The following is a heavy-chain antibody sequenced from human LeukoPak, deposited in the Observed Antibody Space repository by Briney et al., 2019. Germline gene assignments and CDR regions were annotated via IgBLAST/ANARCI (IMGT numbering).Heavy chain of an antibody. Sequence: ASVKVSCKASGYIFTNFGISWVRQARGQGLEWMGWISGYNGNTKYVQKFQGRVTMTTDTSTSTAYMELRSLRSDDTAVYYCARNVLLWFGEPKYYYYYYYMDVWGKGTTVTVSS. V-gene: IGHV1-18*01. CDR3: ARNVLLWFGEPKYYYYYYYMDV. CDR1: GYIFTNFG. CDR2: ISGYNGNT. D-gene: IGHD3-10*01. J-gene: IGHJ6*03.